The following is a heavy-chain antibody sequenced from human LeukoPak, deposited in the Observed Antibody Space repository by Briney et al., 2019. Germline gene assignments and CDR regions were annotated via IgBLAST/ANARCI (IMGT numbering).Heavy chain of an antibody. CDR1: GFTFSDYY. CDR2: ISSSGSTI. J-gene: IGHJ4*02. D-gene: IGHD4-17*01. Sequence: KTGGSLRLSCAASGFTFSDYYMSWIRQAPGKGLEWVSYISSSGSTIYYADSVKGRFTISRDNSKNTLYLQMNSLRAEDTAVYYCAKADYGDSTVTPDFDYWGQGTLVTVSS. V-gene: IGHV3-11*04. CDR3: AKADYGDSTVTPDFDY.